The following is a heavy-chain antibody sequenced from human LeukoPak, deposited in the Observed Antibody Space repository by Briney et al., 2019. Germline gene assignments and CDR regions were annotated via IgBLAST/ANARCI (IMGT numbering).Heavy chain of an antibody. CDR2: IYYSGTT. J-gene: IGHJ5*02. D-gene: IGHD4-11*01. CDR1: GGSISSSSYY. V-gene: IGHV4-39*01. CDR3: ARFRQFIGWFDP. Sequence: SETLSLXCTASGGSISSSSYYWGWIRQPPGKGLEWIGSIYYSGTTYYNPSLKSRVTISVDTSKNQFSLKLSSVTAADTAVYYCARFRQFIGWFDPWGQGTLVTVSS.